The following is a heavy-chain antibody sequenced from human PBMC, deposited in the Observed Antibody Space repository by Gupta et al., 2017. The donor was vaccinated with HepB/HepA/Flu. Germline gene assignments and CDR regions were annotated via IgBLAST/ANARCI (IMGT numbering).Heavy chain of an antibody. D-gene: IGHD3-10*01. CDR2: ISASSSTSSSTI. V-gene: IGHV3-48*02. J-gene: IGHJ4*02. Sequence: EVQLVESGGGLVQWGGSLRLSRAASGFPFSSYSMNWVRQAPGKGLEWLSYISASSSTSSSTISYADSVKGRITISRDNAKDLVYLQMHSLRDEDTAVYYCARGSRRLEYWGQGTLVTVSS. CDR3: ARGSRRLEY. CDR1: GFPFSSYS.